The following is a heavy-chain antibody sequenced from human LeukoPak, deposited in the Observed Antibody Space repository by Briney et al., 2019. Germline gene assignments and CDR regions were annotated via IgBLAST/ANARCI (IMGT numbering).Heavy chain of an antibody. CDR1: GFTFSGYY. CDR2: ISSSSSTI. Sequence: GGSLRLSCAASGFTFSGYYMSWIRQTPGKRLEWVSYISSSSSTIYYADSVKGRFTISRDNAKNSLYLQMNSLRAEDTAVYYCARDWGFDYWGQGTLVTVSS. CDR3: ARDWGFDY. V-gene: IGHV3-11*04. D-gene: IGHD3-16*01. J-gene: IGHJ4*02.